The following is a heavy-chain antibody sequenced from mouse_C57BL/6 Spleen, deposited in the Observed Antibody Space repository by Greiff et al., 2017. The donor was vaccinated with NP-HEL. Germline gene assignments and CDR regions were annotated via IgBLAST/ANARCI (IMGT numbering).Heavy chain of an antibody. Sequence: QVQLKESGAELAKPGASVKLSCKASGYTFTSYWMHWVKQRPGQGLEWIGYINPSSGYTKYNQKFKDKATLTADKSSSTAYMQLSSLTYEDSAVYYCARGRREDYYAMDYWGQGTSDTVSS. CDR1: GYTFTSYW. CDR2: INPSSGYT. CDR3: ARGRREDYYAMDY. J-gene: IGHJ4*01. V-gene: IGHV1-7*01.